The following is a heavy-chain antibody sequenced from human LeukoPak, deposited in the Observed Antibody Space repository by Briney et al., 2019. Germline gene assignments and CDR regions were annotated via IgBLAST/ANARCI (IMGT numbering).Heavy chain of an antibody. CDR1: GFTFSSYD. CDR3: ARGSVAGDKYYFDY. D-gene: IGHD6-19*01. J-gene: IGHJ4*02. Sequence: GGSLRLSCAASGFTFSSYDMHWVRQATGKGLEWVSAIGTAGDTYYPGSVKGRFTISRENAKNSLYLQMNSLRAGDTAVYYCARGSVAGDKYYFDYWGQGTLVTVSS. V-gene: IGHV3-13*01. CDR2: IGTAGDT.